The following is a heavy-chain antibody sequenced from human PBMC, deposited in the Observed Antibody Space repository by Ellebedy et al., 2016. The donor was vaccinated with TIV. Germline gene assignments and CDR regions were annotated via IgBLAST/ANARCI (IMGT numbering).Heavy chain of an antibody. CDR3: ARGRRSYDQFAPFDF. D-gene: IGHD3-16*01. CDR1: GYTFIDYG. J-gene: IGHJ4*02. V-gene: IGHV1-18*01. Sequence: ASVKVSCKASGYTFIDYGISWVRQAPGQGLEWMGWISTYNGNANYAQKVQGRITMTTDTSTSTAYMELRSLRSDDTAVYYCARGRRSYDQFAPFDFWGQGILVTVSA. CDR2: ISTYNGNA.